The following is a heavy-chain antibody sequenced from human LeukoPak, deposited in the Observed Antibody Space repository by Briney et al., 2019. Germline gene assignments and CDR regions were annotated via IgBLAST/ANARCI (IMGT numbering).Heavy chain of an antibody. J-gene: IGHJ4*02. CDR1: GGSTSSYY. Sequence: PSETLSLTCTVSGGSTSSYYWSWIRQPPGKGLEWIGYIYYSGSTNYNPSLKSRVTISVDTSKNQFSLKLSSVTAADTAVYYCARLDYDSSGYYLDYWGQGTLVTVSS. CDR3: ARLDYDSSGYYLDY. D-gene: IGHD3-22*01. CDR2: IYYSGST. V-gene: IGHV4-59*08.